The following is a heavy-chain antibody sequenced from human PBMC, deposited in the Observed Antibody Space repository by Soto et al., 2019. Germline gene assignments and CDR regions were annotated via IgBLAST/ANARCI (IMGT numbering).Heavy chain of an antibody. V-gene: IGHV4-31*02. CDR3: ARAQSPNYGGNSGWFDP. J-gene: IGHJ5*02. CDR1: CGLISSGGYF. Sequence: TLSVTLTVSCGLISSGGYFWSWIRQHPGKGLEWIGYIYYSGSTYYNPSLKSRVTISVDTSKNQFSLKLSSVTAADTAVYYCARAQSPNYGGNSGWFDPWGQGTLVTVPS. D-gene: IGHD4-17*01. CDR2: IYYSGST.